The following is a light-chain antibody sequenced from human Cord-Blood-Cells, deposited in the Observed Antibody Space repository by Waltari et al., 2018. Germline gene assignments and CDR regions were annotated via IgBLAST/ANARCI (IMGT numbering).Light chain of an antibody. V-gene: IGKV1-39*01. Sequence: DIQMTQSPSSLSASVGDRVTITCRASQSISSYLNWYQQKPGKAPKLLIYAASSLQIGVPSRFSGSGSGTDFTLTISSLQPEDFATYYCQQSYSTLPWTFGQGTKVEIK. CDR3: QQSYSTLPWT. J-gene: IGKJ1*01. CDR1: QSISSY. CDR2: AAS.